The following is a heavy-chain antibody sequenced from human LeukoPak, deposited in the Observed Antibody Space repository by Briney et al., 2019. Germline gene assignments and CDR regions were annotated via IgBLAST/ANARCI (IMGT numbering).Heavy chain of an antibody. V-gene: IGHV1-18*01. J-gene: IGHJ6*02. D-gene: IGHD3-22*01. Sequence: ASVKVSCKASGYTFISYGISWVRQAPGQGLEWMGWIIAYNGNTNYAQKLQGRVTMTTDTSTSTAYMELRSLRSDDTAVYYCARDPPYYDSSGYSTYYYYGMDVWGQGTTVTVSS. CDR2: IIAYNGNT. CDR1: GYTFISYG. CDR3: ARDPPYYDSSGYSTYYYYGMDV.